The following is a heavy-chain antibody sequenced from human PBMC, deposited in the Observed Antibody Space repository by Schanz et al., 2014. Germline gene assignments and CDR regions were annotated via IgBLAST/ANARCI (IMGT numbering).Heavy chain of an antibody. Sequence: QVQLVQSGSELKKPGASVKVSCKASGYTFSSYGMNWVRQAPGQGLEWMGWISDYNGNTNYAQKLQGRVTLTTDTSTSTAYMELRSLRSDDTAVYYCARNIIATARAYDIWGQGTMVTVSS. CDR1: GYTFSSYG. J-gene: IGHJ3*02. V-gene: IGHV1-18*01. CDR3: ARNIIATARAYDI. D-gene: IGHD6-13*01. CDR2: ISDYNGNT.